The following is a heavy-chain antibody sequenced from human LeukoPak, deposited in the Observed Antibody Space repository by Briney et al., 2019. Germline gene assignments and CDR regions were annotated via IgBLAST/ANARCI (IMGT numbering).Heavy chain of an antibody. Sequence: ASVKVSCKASGYTFTGYYVHWVRQAPGQGLEWMGRINPDSGDTEYAQKFQGRVTLTRETSITTAYMDLSSLRYDDTAIYFCARDQGSLGVNWYTGYWGQGTLVTVSS. CDR2: INPDSGDT. J-gene: IGHJ4*02. CDR3: ARDQGSLGVNWYTGY. D-gene: IGHD1-1*01. CDR1: GYTFTGYY. V-gene: IGHV1-2*06.